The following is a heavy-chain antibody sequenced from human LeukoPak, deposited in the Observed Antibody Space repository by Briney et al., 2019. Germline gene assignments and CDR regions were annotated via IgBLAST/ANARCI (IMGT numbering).Heavy chain of an antibody. CDR3: ARHSYYYDSSGYFDY. V-gene: IGHV4-39*01. Sequence: SETLSLTCTVSGGSISNTIYYWGWIRQPPGKGLQWIGSIFYSGSTYYNPSLKSRVTISVDRSKNQFSLKLSSVTAADTAVYYCARHSYYYDSSGYFDYWGQGTLVTVSS. CDR1: GGSISNTIYY. CDR2: IFYSGST. J-gene: IGHJ4*02. D-gene: IGHD3-22*01.